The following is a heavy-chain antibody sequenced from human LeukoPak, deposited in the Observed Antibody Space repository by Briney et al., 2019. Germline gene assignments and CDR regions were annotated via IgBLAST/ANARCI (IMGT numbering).Heavy chain of an antibody. CDR1: GFTFNNYI. V-gene: IGHV3-30-3*01. D-gene: IGHD3-22*01. CDR3: ARGHLYYDKSGYYFGY. Sequence: GGSLRLSCAASGFTFNNYIMHWVRQAPGKGLEWVAVISFDGSEKFYADSVKGRFTIFRDNSKNTLYLQMNSLRAEDTAVFYCARGHLYYDKSGYYFGYWGQGTLVTVSS. CDR2: ISFDGSEK. J-gene: IGHJ4*02.